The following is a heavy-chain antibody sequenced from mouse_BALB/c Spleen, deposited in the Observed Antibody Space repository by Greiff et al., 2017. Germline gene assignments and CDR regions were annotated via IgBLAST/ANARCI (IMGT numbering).Heavy chain of an antibody. CDR2: ILPGSGST. D-gene: IGHD3-1*01. CDR3: ARSRQLGLQAWFAY. Sequence: VQLQQSGAELTKPGASVKISCKATGYTFSSYWIEWVKQRPGHGLEWIGEILPGSGSTNYNEKFKGKATFTADTSSNTAYMQLSSLTSEDSAVYYCARSRQLGLQAWFAYWGQGTLVTVSA. J-gene: IGHJ3*01. V-gene: IGHV1-9*01. CDR1: GYTFSSYW.